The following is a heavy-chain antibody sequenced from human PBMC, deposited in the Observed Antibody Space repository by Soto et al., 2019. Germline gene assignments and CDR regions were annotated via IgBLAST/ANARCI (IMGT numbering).Heavy chain of an antibody. CDR1: GYTFASYD. J-gene: IGHJ5*01. CDR3: ARSDGYHCNGLDS. Sequence: QVQLVQSGAEVKTPGASVKVSCKASGYTFASYDINWVRQAPGQGLEWMGWMNPNRNNTGYAQKFQGRLTMTRDIALSIAHMELSSLRNEDTAVYYCARSDGYHCNGLDSWGQGTRVTVSA. V-gene: IGHV1-8*01. D-gene: IGHD2-21*01. CDR2: MNPNRNNT.